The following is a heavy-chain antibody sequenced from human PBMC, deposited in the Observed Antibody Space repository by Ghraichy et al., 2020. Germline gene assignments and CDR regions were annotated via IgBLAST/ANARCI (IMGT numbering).Heavy chain of an antibody. CDR2: IKQDGSEK. CDR1: GFTFSSYW. CDR3: ARENTLTYYDILTGMYYFDY. V-gene: IGHV3-7*03. Sequence: GGSLRLSCAASGFTFSSYWMSWVRQAPGKGLEWVANIKQDGSEKYYVDSVKGRFTISRDNAKNSLYLQMNSLRAEDTAVYYCARENTLTYYDILTGMYYFDYWGQGTLVTVSS. D-gene: IGHD3-9*01. J-gene: IGHJ4*02.